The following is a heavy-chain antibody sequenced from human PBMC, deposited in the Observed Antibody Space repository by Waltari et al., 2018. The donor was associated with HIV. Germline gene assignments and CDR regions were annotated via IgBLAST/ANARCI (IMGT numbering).Heavy chain of an antibody. D-gene: IGHD3-16*01. CDR1: GGSISSYY. CDR2: IYYTGST. V-gene: IGHV4-59*01. J-gene: IGHJ4*02. CDR3: ARGGRWSDY. Sequence: QVQLQESGPGLVKPSETLSLTCPVSGGSISSYYWSWIRQPPGKGLEWIGYIYYTGSTNYNPSLKSRVTISVDTSKNQCSLKLSSVTAADTAVYYCARGGRWSDYWGQGTLVTVSS.